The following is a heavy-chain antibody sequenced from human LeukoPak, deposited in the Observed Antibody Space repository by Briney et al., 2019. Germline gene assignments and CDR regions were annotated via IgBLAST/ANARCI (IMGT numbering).Heavy chain of an antibody. Sequence: SETLSLTCTVSGGSISISSSNYYWGWIRQPPGKGLEWIGSIFHSGSSYNNPSLKSRVTISVDMSKNQLSLKLSSVTAADTAVYDCARDLRERYGGNGYFDYWGQGTLVTVSS. J-gene: IGHJ4*02. V-gene: IGHV4-39*07. CDR3: ARDLRERYGGNGYFDY. D-gene: IGHD4-23*01. CDR2: IFHSGSS. CDR1: GGSISISSSNYY.